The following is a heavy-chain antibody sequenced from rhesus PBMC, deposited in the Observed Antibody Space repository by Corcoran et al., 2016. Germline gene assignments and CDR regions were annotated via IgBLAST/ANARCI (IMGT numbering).Heavy chain of an antibody. Sequence: QLQLQESGPGLVKPSETLSLTCAVSGGSISGYYWSWLRQPPGKGLEWIGNIDGHIAGTNYNPSLKIRVAISNDTSKNQFSLKLSSVTAADTAVYYCARRGLRGSSNGLGFWGQGLRVTVSS. CDR1: GGSISGYY. CDR2: IDGHIAGT. V-gene: IGHV4-81*01. CDR3: ARRGLRGSSNGLGF. D-gene: IGHD4-29*01. J-gene: IGHJ3*01.